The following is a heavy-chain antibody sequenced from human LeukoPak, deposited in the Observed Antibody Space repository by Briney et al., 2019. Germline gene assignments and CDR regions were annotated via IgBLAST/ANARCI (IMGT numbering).Heavy chain of an antibody. CDR3: AKDLDYYDSSGYYGSDY. CDR2: ISGSGGST. V-gene: IGHV3-23*01. D-gene: IGHD3-22*01. J-gene: IGHJ4*02. Sequence: GGSLRLSCAASGFTFSSYAMSWVRQASGKGLEWVSAISGSGGSTYYADSVKGRFTISRDNSKNTLYLQMNSLRAEDTAVYYCAKDLDYYDSSGYYGSDYWGQGTLVTVSS. CDR1: GFTFSSYA.